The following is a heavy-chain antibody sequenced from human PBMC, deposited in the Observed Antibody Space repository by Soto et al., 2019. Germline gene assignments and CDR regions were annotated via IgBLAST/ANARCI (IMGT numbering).Heavy chain of an antibody. Sequence: PTETLSLTCTVSGRSMSGYYWSWIRQPAGERLEWIGRIYTSGTTDFNPSLKGRVTMSVDTSKNQFSLKLTSVTAADTALYYCAREDYYDTGYYVVWGQGTHVTVS. CDR3: AREDYYDTGYYVV. V-gene: IGHV4-4*07. CDR2: IYTSGTT. CDR1: GRSMSGYY. D-gene: IGHD3-9*01. J-gene: IGHJ4*02.